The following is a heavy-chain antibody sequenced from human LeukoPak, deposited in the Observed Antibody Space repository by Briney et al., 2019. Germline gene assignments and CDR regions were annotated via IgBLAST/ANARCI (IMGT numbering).Heavy chain of an antibody. CDR3: AREPGLYSSGWYYFDY. V-gene: IGHV4-39*02. CDR2: IYYSGST. J-gene: IGHJ4*02. CDR1: SGSISSSSYY. D-gene: IGHD6-19*01. Sequence: PSETLSLTCTVSSGSISSSSYYWGWIRQPPGKGLEWIGSIYYSGSTYYNSALKSRVTISVDTSKNQFSLKLSSVTAADTAVYYCAREPGLYSSGWYYFDYWGQGTLVTVSS.